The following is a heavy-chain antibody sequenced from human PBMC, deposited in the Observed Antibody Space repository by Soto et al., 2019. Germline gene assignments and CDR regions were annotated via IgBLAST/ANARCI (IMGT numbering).Heavy chain of an antibody. Sequence: QITLKESGPTLVKPTQTLTLTCTFSGFSLSTSGVGVGWIRQPPGKALEWLALIYWDDDKRYSPSLKSRLTTXKXTFXNHVVLTMTNMDPVDTATYYCAHRLVRFGKGWFDPWGQGTLVTVSS. CDR3: AHRLVRFGKGWFDP. V-gene: IGHV2-5*02. D-gene: IGHD3-3*01. CDR1: GFSLSTSGVG. J-gene: IGHJ5*02. CDR2: IYWDDDK.